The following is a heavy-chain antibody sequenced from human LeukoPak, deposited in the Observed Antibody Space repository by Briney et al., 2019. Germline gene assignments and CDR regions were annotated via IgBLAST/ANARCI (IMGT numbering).Heavy chain of an antibody. D-gene: IGHD3-16*01. Sequence: SETLSLTCTVFGGSLSTYYWNWVRQPPGKGLEWIGYIYYSGSTYYNPSLQSRVTISVDTSKNQFSLKLSSVTAADTAVYYCAREAGGDYVDYWGQGTLVTVSS. J-gene: IGHJ4*02. CDR2: IYYSGST. CDR1: GGSLSTYY. V-gene: IGHV4-59*12. CDR3: AREAGGDYVDY.